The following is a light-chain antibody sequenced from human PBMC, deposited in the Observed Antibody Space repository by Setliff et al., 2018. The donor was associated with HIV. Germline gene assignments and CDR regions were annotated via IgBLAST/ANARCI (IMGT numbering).Light chain of an antibody. V-gene: IGKV4-1*01. J-gene: IGKJ1*01. CDR1: QSVIYSSNNKNY. CDR3: QQYYITPRT. Sequence: DIVMTQSPESLAVSLGERATINCKSSQSVIYSSNNKNYLAWYQQKPGQPPKLLIYWASTRESGVPDRFSGSGSGTDFTLTISSLQAEDVAVYYCQQYYITPRTFGQGTKVDIK. CDR2: WAS.